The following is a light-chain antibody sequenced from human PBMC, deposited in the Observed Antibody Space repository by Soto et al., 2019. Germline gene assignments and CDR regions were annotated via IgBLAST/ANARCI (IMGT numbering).Light chain of an antibody. CDR1: QSVSSN. CDR3: QKYNNWPLT. V-gene: IGKV3-15*01. Sequence: VMTQSPATLSLSPGGSATLSCRASQSVSSNLAWYQQKTGQAPRLLVYGESTRATGIPDRFSGSGSGTELNLTISRLQSEDFAVYYCQKYNNWPLTCGQGTRLEIK. CDR2: GES. J-gene: IGKJ5*01.